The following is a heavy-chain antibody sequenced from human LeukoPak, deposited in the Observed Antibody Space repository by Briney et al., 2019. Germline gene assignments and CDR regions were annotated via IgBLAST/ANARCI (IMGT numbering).Heavy chain of an antibody. CDR2: ISSSGSTI. CDR3: ARDRSYYYDSSGSLRY. CDR1: GFTFSDYY. Sequence: GGSLRLSCAASGFTFSDYYMSWIRQAPGKGLEWVSYISSSGSTIYYADSVKGRFTISRDNAKNSLYLQMSSLRAEDTAVYYCARDRSYYYDSSGSLRYWGQGTLVTVSS. D-gene: IGHD3-22*01. J-gene: IGHJ4*02. V-gene: IGHV3-11*01.